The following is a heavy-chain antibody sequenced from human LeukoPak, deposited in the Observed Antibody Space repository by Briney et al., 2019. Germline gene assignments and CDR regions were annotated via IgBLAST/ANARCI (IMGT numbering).Heavy chain of an antibody. CDR1: GFTFSSYS. CDR2: ISSSSSYI. V-gene: IGHV3-21*04. CDR3: AKDLGRYRNNFFDY. J-gene: IGHJ4*02. Sequence: GGSQRLSCAASGFTFSSYSMNWVRQAPGKGLEWVSSISSSSSYIYYADSVKGRFTISRDDSKNTLYLQMNSLRADDTAVYYCAKDLGRYRNNFFDYWGQGNLVTVSS. D-gene: IGHD1-26*01.